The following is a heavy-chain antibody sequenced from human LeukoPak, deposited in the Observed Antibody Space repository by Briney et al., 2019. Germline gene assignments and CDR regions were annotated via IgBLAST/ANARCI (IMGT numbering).Heavy chain of an antibody. J-gene: IGHJ5*02. Sequence: PSETLSLTCAVYGGSFSGYYWSWIRQPPGKGLEWIGEINHSGSTNYNPSLKSRVTISVDTSKNQFSLKLSSVTAADTAVYYCARVGYNWNYGWFDPWGQGTLVTVSS. CDR2: INHSGST. CDR1: GGSFSGYY. CDR3: ARVGYNWNYGWFDP. D-gene: IGHD1-7*01. V-gene: IGHV4-34*01.